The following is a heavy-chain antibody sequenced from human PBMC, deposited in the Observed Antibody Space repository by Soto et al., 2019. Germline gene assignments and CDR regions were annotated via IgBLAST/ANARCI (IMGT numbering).Heavy chain of an antibody. J-gene: IGHJ6*02. D-gene: IGHD1-1*01. Sequence: QVQLVESGGGVVQPGTSLRLSCAASGFTFSNYGMHWVRQTPGKGLEWVALILYDGSNKYYADSVKGRFTISRDNSKNTLYLQVNSLRAEDTAVYYCAKSRDAYNFYFYYGMDVWGQGTSVTVSS. V-gene: IGHV3-30*18. CDR3: AKSRDAYNFYFYYGMDV. CDR1: GFTFSNYG. CDR2: ILYDGSNK.